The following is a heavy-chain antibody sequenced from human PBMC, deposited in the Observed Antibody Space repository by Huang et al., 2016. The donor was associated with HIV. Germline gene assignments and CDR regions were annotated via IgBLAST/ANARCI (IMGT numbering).Heavy chain of an antibody. J-gene: IGHJ3*02. CDR3: ARDPKYHRIGYYRQRRGIDI. CDR2: IRASSGDT. Sequence: QIQLMQSGPELKQPGASVKVSCKASGYTFTSYGITWVRQAPGQGPEWMGWIRASSGDTEYEQKFQGRGTLTTDTSTNIAYMELRSLRSDDTAKYYCARDPKYHRIGYYRQRRGIDIWGQGTMVIVSS. D-gene: IGHD3-22*01. CDR1: GYTFTSYG. V-gene: IGHV1-18*01.